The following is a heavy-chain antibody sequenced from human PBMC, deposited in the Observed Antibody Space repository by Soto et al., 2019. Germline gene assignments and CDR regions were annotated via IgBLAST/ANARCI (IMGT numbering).Heavy chain of an antibody. CDR2: ISGSGGSA. D-gene: IGHD2-2*01. CDR3: ARGRGCSSTSCYFSYYYYYYGMDV. V-gene: IGHV3-23*01. CDR1: GFTFNNYA. J-gene: IGHJ6*02. Sequence: GGSLRLSCAASGFTFNNYAMSWVRQAPGKGLEWVSAISGSGGSADYADSVKGRFTISRDNAKNSLYLQMNSLRAEDTAVYYCARGRGCSSTSCYFSYYYYYYGMDVWGQGTTVTVSS.